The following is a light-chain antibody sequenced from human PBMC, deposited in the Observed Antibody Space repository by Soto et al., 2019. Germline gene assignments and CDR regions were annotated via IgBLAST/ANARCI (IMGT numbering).Light chain of an antibody. CDR2: LGS. Sequence: EIVMTASPLSLPVTPGEPASISCRSSQSLTHSDGYNYLDWYLQKPGQSPQLLIYLGSNRASGVPDGDGGSGSGTDFTLKISRVEAEDVGVYYCMQALQAPWTVGQGTKVGI. CDR1: QSLTHSDGYNY. V-gene: IGKV2-28*01. CDR3: MQALQAPWT. J-gene: IGKJ1*01.